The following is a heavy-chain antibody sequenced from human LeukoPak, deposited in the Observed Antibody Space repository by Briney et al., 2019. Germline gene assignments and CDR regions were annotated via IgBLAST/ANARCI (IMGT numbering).Heavy chain of an antibody. CDR3: ARGMTTETTCYLQH. D-gene: IGHD4-17*01. Sequence: GGSLRLSCAASGFTFSTYAMNWVRQAPGKGLEWVSSIRSKHIYYADSVKGRFSISRDDASNSLFLHMNGLRDEDTAVYYCARGMTTETTCYLQHWGQGTLVTVSS. V-gene: IGHV3-21*01. J-gene: IGHJ1*01. CDR1: GFTFSTYA. CDR2: IRSKHI.